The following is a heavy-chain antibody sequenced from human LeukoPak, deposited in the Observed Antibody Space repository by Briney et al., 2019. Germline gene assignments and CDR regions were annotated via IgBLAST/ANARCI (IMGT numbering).Heavy chain of an antibody. J-gene: IGHJ4*02. CDR3: ARDLRAVATTDY. V-gene: IGHV4-34*01. Sequence: SETLSLTCAVYGGSFSDYYWSWIRQPPGKGLEWIGEITHSGTTNYNPSLKSRVSISVDTSKNQFSLKRRSVTAADTAVYYCARDLRAVATTDYWGQGTLVTVSS. CDR2: ITHSGTT. CDR1: GGSFSDYY. D-gene: IGHD5-12*01.